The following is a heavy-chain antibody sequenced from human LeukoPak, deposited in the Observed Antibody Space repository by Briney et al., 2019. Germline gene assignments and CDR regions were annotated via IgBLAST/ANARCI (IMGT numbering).Heavy chain of an antibody. CDR1: GYSISSGHD. Sequence: SETLSLTCAVSGYSISSGHDWGWIRQPPGKGLEWIGGIYHSGSTSYNPSLKSRVTISVDTSKNQFSLKLNSVTAADTAVYYCARNDSSGYFDYWGQGTLVTVSS. CDR3: ARNDSSGYFDY. J-gene: IGHJ4*02. D-gene: IGHD3-22*01. V-gene: IGHV4-38-2*01. CDR2: IYHSGST.